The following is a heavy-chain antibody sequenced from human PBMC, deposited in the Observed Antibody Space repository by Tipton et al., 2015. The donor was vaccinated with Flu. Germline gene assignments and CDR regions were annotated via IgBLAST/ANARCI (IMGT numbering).Heavy chain of an antibody. CDR3: ATLTGDDY. CDR2: IKQDGSET. CDR1: ESTFSTFW. Sequence: SLRLSCVASESTFSTFWMTWVRQAPGKGLEWVASIKQDGSETHYVGSVEGRFTISRDNAKNSLYLQLNSLRAEDTALYYCATLTGDDYWGQGNLVTVSS. V-gene: IGHV3-7*01. D-gene: IGHD7-27*01. J-gene: IGHJ4*02.